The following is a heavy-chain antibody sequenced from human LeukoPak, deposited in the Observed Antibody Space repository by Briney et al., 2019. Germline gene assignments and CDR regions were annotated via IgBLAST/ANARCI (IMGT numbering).Heavy chain of an antibody. CDR1: GGSISGYY. CDR3: ARAPNWGSTWFDP. V-gene: IGHV4-59*01. Sequence: PSETLSLTCTVSGGSISGYYWSWIRQPPGKGLEWIGYIYYSGSTNYNPSLKSRVTISVDTSKNQFSLKLSSVTAADTAVYYCARAPNWGSTWFDPWGQGTLVTVSS. D-gene: IGHD7-27*01. CDR2: IYYSGST. J-gene: IGHJ5*02.